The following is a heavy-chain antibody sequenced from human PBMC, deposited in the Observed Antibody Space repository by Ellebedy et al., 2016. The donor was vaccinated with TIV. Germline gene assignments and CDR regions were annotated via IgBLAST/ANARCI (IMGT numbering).Heavy chain of an antibody. J-gene: IGHJ6*02. Sequence: SETLSLTCTVSGDSVSSGSCYWNWIRQSPGKGLEWIGYLYYTGSTNYNPSLKSRVTISEDTSKTQFSLKLSSVAAADTAVYYCAGACYSPYAMDVWGQGTTVTVS. D-gene: IGHD2-15*01. CDR1: GDSVSSGSCY. CDR3: AGACYSPYAMDV. CDR2: LYYTGST. V-gene: IGHV4-61*01.